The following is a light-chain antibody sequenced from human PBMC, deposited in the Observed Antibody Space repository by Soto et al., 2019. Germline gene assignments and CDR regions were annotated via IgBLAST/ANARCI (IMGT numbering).Light chain of an antibody. J-gene: IGKJ5*01. Sequence: EIVLTQSPGTLSLSPGERATLSCRASQSIDSGYLAWYQHKPGQAPRLLIYGPSTRATGIPGRFSGSGSGTDFTLTISRLEPEDFAVYYCQQCGSSSTFGQGTRLEIK. CDR2: GPS. CDR3: QQCGSSST. CDR1: QSIDSGY. V-gene: IGKV3-20*01.